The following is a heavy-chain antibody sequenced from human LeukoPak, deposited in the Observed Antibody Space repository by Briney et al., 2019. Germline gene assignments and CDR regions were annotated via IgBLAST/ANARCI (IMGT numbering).Heavy chain of an antibody. J-gene: IGHJ4*02. V-gene: IGHV1-69*04. CDR3: ARDDSGYGAN. CDR2: IIPILGIA. Sequence: ASVKVSCKASGGTFSSYAISWVRQAPGQGLEWMGRIIPILGIANYAQKFQGRVTITVDKSTSTAYMELSSLRSEDTAVYYCARDDSGYGANWGQGTLVTVSS. CDR1: GGTFSSYA. D-gene: IGHD4-17*01.